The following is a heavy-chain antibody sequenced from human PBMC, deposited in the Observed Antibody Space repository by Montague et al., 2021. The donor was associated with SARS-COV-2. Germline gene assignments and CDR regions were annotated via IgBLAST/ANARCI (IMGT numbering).Heavy chain of an antibody. CDR2: VYYSGNT. V-gene: IGHV4-39*01. CDR1: GGPISGSSDY. Sequence: SETLSLTCTVAGGPISGSSDYWGWIRQSPGKGLEWIASVYYSGNTYYRPSLKSRLTISVDTSKNQFSLKLNSVTAADTALYYCARREYSYGWGDWGQGTLVTVSS. D-gene: IGHD5-18*01. CDR3: ARREYSYGWGD. J-gene: IGHJ4*02.